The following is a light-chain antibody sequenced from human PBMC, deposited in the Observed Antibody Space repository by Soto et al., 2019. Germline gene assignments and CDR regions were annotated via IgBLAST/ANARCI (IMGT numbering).Light chain of an antibody. CDR2: EVS. J-gene: IGLJ7*01. CDR1: SSDIGSYNY. Sequence: QSALTQPASVSGSPGQSITISCTGASSDIGSYNYVSWYQQHLGKAPKLIIYEVSNRPSGVSNRLSGSKSGNTASLTISGLQAEAEDDYYCSSYTGTTTVFGGGTQLTVL. CDR3: SSYTGTTTV. V-gene: IGLV2-14*01.